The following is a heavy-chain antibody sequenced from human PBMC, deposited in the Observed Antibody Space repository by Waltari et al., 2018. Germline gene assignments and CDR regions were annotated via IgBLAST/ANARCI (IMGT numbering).Heavy chain of an antibody. J-gene: IGHJ4*02. CDR1: GFTFSSYG. Sequence: QVQLVESGGGVVQPGGSLRLSCAASGFTFSSYGMHWVRQAPGKGLEWVAFIRYDGSNKYYADSVKGRFTISRDNSKNTLYLQMNSLRAEDTAVYYCSRKVEMATIKGVRGDYWGQGTLVTVSS. CDR2: IRYDGSNK. V-gene: IGHV3-30*02. D-gene: IGHD5-12*01. CDR3: SRKVEMATIKGVRGDY.